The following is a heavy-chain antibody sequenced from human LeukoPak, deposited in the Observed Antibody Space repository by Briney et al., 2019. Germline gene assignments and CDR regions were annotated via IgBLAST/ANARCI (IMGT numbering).Heavy chain of an antibody. CDR2: INYSGST. V-gene: IGHV4-34*01. CDR1: GGSFSGYY. CDR3: ARGYGDLYYFDY. J-gene: IGHJ4*02. Sequence: SETLSLTCAVYGGSFSGYYWSWIRQPPGKGLEWIGEINYSGSTNYNPSLKSRVTISVDTSKNQFSLKLSSVTAADTAVYYCARGYGDLYYFDYWGQGTLVTVSS. D-gene: IGHD4-17*01.